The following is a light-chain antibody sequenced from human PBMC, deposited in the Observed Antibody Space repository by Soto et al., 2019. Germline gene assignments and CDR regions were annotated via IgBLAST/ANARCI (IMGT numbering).Light chain of an antibody. CDR1: SSNIGSNY. J-gene: IGLJ2*01. V-gene: IGLV1-47*01. Sequence: QSVLTQPPSASETPGQRVTISCSGSSSNIGSNYVYWYQQLPGTAPKLVIYRNSQRPSGVSDRFSGSKSGTSASLAISGLRSEDGADYYCAAWDDSLFGVVFGGGTKVTVL. CDR3: AAWDDSLFGVV. CDR2: RNS.